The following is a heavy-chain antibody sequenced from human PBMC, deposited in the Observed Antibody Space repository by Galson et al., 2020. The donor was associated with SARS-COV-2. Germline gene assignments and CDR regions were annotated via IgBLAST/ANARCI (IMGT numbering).Heavy chain of an antibody. Sequence: ASVKVSCKTSGYTFTDHYLNWLRQAPRQGLEWMGWINPNNGDTKSAQKFQDTVTMTRDTSISTTYMELRGLRSDDTAIYYCAKGDTNWFDPWGQGTLVTVSS. CDR1: GYTFTDHY. CDR3: AKGDTNWFDP. CDR2: INPNNGDT. V-gene: IGHV1-2*02. J-gene: IGHJ5*01.